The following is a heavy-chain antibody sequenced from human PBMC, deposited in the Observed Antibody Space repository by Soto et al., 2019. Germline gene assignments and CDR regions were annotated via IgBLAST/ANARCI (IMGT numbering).Heavy chain of an antibody. Sequence: QVQLVQSGGEVKKPGASVNVSCKTSGYTFTNYGISWVRQAPGQGLEFMGWITTYNGNTNYAQKFQDRVTMTRDTSTSTAYMELRSLRSDDTAMYYCATFLQLRPLGYWGQGTLVTVS. V-gene: IGHV1-18*01. CDR1: GYTFTNYG. CDR3: ATFLQLRPLGY. CDR2: ITTYNGNT. J-gene: IGHJ4*02. D-gene: IGHD1-1*01.